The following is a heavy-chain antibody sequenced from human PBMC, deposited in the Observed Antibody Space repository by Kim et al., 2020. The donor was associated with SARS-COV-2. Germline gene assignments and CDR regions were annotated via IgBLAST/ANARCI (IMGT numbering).Heavy chain of an antibody. CDR3: ARDRSGWYQGDYYYYGLDV. Sequence: ASVKVSCKAAGYDFSNYAINWVRQAPGQGLEWMGRINTNTGNPTYDQDFAGRCVFSLDTSLTTAYLQIRGLKMADTAVYYCARDRSGWYQGDYYYYGLDVWGQGTTVTVS. V-gene: IGHV7-4-1*02. J-gene: IGHJ6*02. CDR2: INTNTGNP. D-gene: IGHD6-19*01. CDR1: GYDFSNYA.